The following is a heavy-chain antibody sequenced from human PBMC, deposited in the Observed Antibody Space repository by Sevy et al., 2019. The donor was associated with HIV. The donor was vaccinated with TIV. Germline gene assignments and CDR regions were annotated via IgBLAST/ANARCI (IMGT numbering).Heavy chain of an antibody. D-gene: IGHD3-22*01. J-gene: IGHJ4*02. V-gene: IGHV3-30*03. CDR2: ISYDGSNK. CDR3: LYYYDSSGYYY. Sequence: GGSLRLSCAASGFTFSSYGMHWVRQAPGKGLEWVAVISYDGSNKYYADSVKGRFTISRDNSKNTLYLQMNSLGAEDTAVYYCLYYYDSSGYYYWGQGTLVTVSS. CDR1: GFTFSSYG.